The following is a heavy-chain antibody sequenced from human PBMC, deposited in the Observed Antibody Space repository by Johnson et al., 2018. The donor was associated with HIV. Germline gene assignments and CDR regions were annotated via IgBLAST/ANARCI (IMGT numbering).Heavy chain of an antibody. CDR2: VYSGGNT. J-gene: IGHJ3*02. V-gene: IGHV3-66*02. D-gene: IGHD4-23*01. CDR1: GFTVSSNY. Sequence: VQLVESGGGLVQPGGSLRLSCAASGFTVSSNYMSWVRQAPEMGLVWVSIVYSGGNTYYADSVRGRFTISRDHAKNTLFLQMDSLRPEDTAVYYCARTVVGSSYDAFDIRGQGTMVTVSS. CDR3: ARTVVGSSYDAFDI.